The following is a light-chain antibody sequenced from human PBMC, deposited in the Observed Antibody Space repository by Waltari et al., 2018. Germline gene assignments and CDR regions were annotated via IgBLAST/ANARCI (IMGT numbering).Light chain of an antibody. V-gene: IGLV2-14*03. CDR2: EVN. CDR3: CSFTSPLDV. CDR1: SSDIGRSNY. J-gene: IGLJ2*01. Sequence: QSALTQPASVSGSPGQSITISCPGTSSDIGRSNYVSWYQQHPGKAPTTIISEVNNRPSGVSNRFSGSKSGSTASLTISGLQADDEADYYCCSFTSPLDVFGGGTKLTVL.